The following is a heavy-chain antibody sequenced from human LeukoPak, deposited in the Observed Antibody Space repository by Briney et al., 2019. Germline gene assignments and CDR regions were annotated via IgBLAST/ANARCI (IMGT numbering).Heavy chain of an antibody. Sequence: GGSLRLSCAASGFTVSSNYMSWVRQAPGKGLEWVSSISSSSSYIYYADSVKGRFTISRDNAKNSLYLQMNSLRAEDTAVYYCGGVGDQRAFDYWGQGTLVTVSS. CDR3: GGVGDQRAFDY. CDR2: ISSSSSYI. J-gene: IGHJ4*02. V-gene: IGHV3-21*01. CDR1: GFTVSSNY. D-gene: IGHD3-16*01.